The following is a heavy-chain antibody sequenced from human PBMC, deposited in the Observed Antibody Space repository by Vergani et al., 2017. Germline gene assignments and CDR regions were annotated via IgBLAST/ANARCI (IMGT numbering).Heavy chain of an antibody. CDR1: GDSISSGVYY. CDR3: ARMGGYDEGDAFRIGYFDS. D-gene: IGHD3-22*01. Sequence: QVQLQESGPGLVKPSQTLSLTCSVSGDSISSGVYYWNWIRQHPGKGLEWIGYIYSTGSTHHNPSLRRRINMSVDTSKNQFSLILNSVTAADTAMYYCARMGGYDEGDAFRIGYFDSWGPGILVTVSS. V-gene: IGHV4-31*03. CDR2: IYSTGST. J-gene: IGHJ4*02.